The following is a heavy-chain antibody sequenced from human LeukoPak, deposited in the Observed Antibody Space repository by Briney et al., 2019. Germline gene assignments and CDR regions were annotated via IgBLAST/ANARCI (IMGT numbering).Heavy chain of an antibody. J-gene: IGHJ5*02. CDR1: GGSISSSSYY. CDR3: ARYGQSSESYYDFWSGRGNWFDP. CDR2: IYYSGST. D-gene: IGHD3-3*01. V-gene: IGHV4-61*05. Sequence: SETLSLTCTVSGGSISSSSYYWGWIRQPPGKGLEWIGYIYYSGSTNYNPSLKSRVTISVDTSKNQFSLKLSSVTAADTAVYYCARYGQSSESYYDFWSGRGNWFDPWGQGTLVTVSS.